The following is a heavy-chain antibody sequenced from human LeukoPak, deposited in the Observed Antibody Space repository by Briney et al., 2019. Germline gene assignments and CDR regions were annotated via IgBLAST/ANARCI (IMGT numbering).Heavy chain of an antibody. V-gene: IGHV4-39*01. Sequence: SETLSLTCTVSGGSISSSSYYWGWIRQPPGKGLEWIGSIYYSGSTYYNPSLKSRVTISVDTSKNQFSLKLSSVTAADTAVYYCARPLLNYDFWSGYRVDAFDIWGQGTMVTVSS. CDR2: IYYSGST. CDR1: GGSISSSSYY. J-gene: IGHJ3*02. D-gene: IGHD3-3*01. CDR3: ARPLLNYDFWSGYRVDAFDI.